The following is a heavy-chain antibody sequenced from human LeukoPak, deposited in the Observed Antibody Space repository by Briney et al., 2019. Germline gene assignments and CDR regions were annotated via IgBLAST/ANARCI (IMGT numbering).Heavy chain of an antibody. V-gene: IGHV1-18*01. CDR2: ISAYSGNT. D-gene: IGHD3-16*01. CDR3: ARVGPQLYDYVWEDYRFFDY. CDR1: TFTNYV. J-gene: IGHJ4*02. Sequence: GASVKVSCKYTFTNYVISWVRQAPGQGLEWMGWISAYSGNTNYAQKLQGRVTMTTDTSTSTAYMELRSLRSDDTAVYYCARVGPQLYDYVWEDYRFFDYWGQGTLVTVSS.